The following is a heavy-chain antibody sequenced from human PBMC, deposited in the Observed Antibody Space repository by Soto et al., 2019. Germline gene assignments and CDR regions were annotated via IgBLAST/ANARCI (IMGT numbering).Heavy chain of an antibody. CDR3: AKVPLLDDRRYWYYDL. CDR1: GYTLTELS. V-gene: IGHV1-24*01. CDR2: FDHEDGET. Sequence: VQLVQSGAAVKKPGASVKGSCKVSGYTLTELSMHWVRQAPGKGREWMGGFDHEDGETIYAQKVQGRVTMTEDTSTDTAYMELSSMRSEDTAVSYCAKVPLLDDRRYWYYDLWGRGTLVTVSS. D-gene: IGHD3-3*01. J-gene: IGHJ2*01.